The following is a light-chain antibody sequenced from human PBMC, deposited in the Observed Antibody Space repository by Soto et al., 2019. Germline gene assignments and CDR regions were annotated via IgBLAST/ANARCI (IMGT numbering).Light chain of an antibody. CDR3: QQYTSPPWT. CDR2: KAS. V-gene: IGKV1-5*03. CDR1: QSISSW. Sequence: DIQMTQSPSTLSASIGDRVTITCRAGQSISSWLAWYQQKPGKAPNLLIYKASNLESGVPSRFSGSGSGTEFTLTTTSLQPDDFATDYCQQYTSPPWTFGQGTKVEIK. J-gene: IGKJ1*01.